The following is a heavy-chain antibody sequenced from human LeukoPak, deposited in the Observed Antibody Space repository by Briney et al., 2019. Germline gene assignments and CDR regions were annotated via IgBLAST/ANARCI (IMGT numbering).Heavy chain of an antibody. J-gene: IGHJ4*02. D-gene: IGHD6-6*01. CDR3: AREGIAARTIDY. Sequence: PSETLSLTCAVYGGSFSGYYWSWIRQPPGKGLEWIGEINHSGSTNYNPSLKSRVTISVDTSKTQFSLKLSSVAAADTAVYYCAREGIAARTIDYWGQGTLVTVSS. CDR2: INHSGST. CDR1: GGSFSGYY. V-gene: IGHV4-34*01.